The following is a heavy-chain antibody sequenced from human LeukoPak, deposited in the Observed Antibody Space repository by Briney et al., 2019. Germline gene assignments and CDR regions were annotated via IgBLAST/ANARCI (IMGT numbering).Heavy chain of an antibody. V-gene: IGHV3-21*01. J-gene: IGHJ4*02. CDR3: ARIGYSSSGLDY. CDR2: ISSSSSYI. D-gene: IGHD6-13*01. CDR1: GFTFSSYS. Sequence: GGSLRLSCAASGFTFSSYSMNWVRQAPGKGLEWASSISSSSSYIYYADSVKGRFTISRDNAKNSLYLQMNSLRAEDTAVYYCARIGYSSSGLDYWGQGTLVTVSS.